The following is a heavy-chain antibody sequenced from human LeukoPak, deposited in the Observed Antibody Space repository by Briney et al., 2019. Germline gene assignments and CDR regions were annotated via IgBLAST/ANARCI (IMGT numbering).Heavy chain of an antibody. CDR2: IYTSGST. V-gene: IGHV4-4*07. CDR1: GGSISSYY. J-gene: IGHJ6*03. CDR3: ARDRLEVVPAAIVYYYYMDV. D-gene: IGHD2-2*01. Sequence: SETLSLTCTVSGGSISSYYWSWIRQPAGKGLEWIGRIYTSGSTNYNPSLKSRVTMSVDTSKNQFSLKLSSVTAADTAVYYCARDRLEVVPAAIVYYYYMDVWGKGTTVTVSS.